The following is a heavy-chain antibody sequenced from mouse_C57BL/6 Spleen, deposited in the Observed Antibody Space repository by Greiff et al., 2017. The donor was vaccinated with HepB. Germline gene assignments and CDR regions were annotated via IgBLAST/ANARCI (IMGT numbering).Heavy chain of an antibody. CDR1: GYTFTSYW. CDR3: ATHYYGSSYAMDY. D-gene: IGHD1-1*01. J-gene: IGHJ4*01. CDR2: IDPSDSYT. V-gene: IGHV1-59*01. Sequence: QVQLKQPGAELVRPGTSVKLSCKASGYTFTSYWMHWVKQRPGQGLEWIGVIDPSDSYTNYNQKFKGKATLTVDTSSSTAYMQLSSLTSEDSAVYYCATHYYGSSYAMDYWGQGTSVTVSS.